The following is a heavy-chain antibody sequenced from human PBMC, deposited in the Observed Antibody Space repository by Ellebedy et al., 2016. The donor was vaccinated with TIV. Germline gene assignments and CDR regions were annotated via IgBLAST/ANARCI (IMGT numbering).Heavy chain of an antibody. V-gene: IGHV1-69*04. J-gene: IGHJ4*02. Sequence: AASVKVSCKASGYTFSNYGISWVRQAPGQGLEWMGRIIPILGIANYAQKFQGRVTITADKSTSTAYMELSSLRSEDTAVYYCASPYSGSLAFDYWGQGTLVTVSS. CDR1: GYTFSNYG. CDR3: ASPYSGSLAFDY. D-gene: IGHD1-26*01. CDR2: IIPILGIA.